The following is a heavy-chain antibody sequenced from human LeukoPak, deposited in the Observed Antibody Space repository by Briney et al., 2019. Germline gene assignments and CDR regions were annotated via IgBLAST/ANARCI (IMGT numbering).Heavy chain of an antibody. V-gene: IGHV3-21*01. CDR1: GFTFSSYS. J-gene: IGHJ4*02. CDR2: ISSISSYT. CDR3: ARVRSLGGNDY. Sequence: GGSLRLSCAASGFTFSSYSMNWVRQAPGKGLEWVSSISSISSYTYHADSVKGRFIISRDNAKNSLYLQMNSLRAEDTAVYYCARVRSLGGNDYWGQGTLVTVSS. D-gene: IGHD3-16*01.